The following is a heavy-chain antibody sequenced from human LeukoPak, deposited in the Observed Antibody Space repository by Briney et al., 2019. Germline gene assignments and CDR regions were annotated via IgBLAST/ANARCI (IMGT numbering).Heavy chain of an antibody. CDR2: IYHSGST. Sequence: SGTLSLTCAVSGGSISSSNWWSWVRQPPGKGLEWIGEIYHSGSTNYNPSLKSRVTISVDKSKNQFSLKLSSVTAADTAVYYCARFPRIAAAGPPITRWFDPWGQGTLVTVSS. V-gene: IGHV4-4*02. CDR3: ARFPRIAAAGPPITRWFDP. D-gene: IGHD6-13*01. CDR1: GGSISSSNW. J-gene: IGHJ5*02.